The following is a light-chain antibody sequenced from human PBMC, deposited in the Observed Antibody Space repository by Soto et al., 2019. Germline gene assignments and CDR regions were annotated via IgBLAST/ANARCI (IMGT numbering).Light chain of an antibody. V-gene: IGKV3-15*01. CDR3: QQYNDWPLT. Sequence: TQSPSSLSASVGDRVTITCRASQDIGHSLAWYQQKPGQAPSLLIYGAFTRATGIPARFSGTGSGTEFTLTISSLQSEDFALYYCQQYNDWPLTFGQGTKVEI. CDR2: GAF. CDR1: QDIGHS. J-gene: IGKJ1*01.